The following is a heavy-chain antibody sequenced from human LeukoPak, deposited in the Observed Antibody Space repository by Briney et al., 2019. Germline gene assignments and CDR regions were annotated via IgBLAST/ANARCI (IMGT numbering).Heavy chain of an antibody. D-gene: IGHD2-8*01. J-gene: IGHJ4*02. Sequence: PSETLSLTCAVYGGSFSGYYWSWIRQPPGKGLEWIGEINHSGRTNYNASLKSRVTIAVDMSKNQFSLELNSVTAADTAVYYCAGYCTNAVCSTAFDYWGQGTLVTVSS. V-gene: IGHV4-34*01. CDR1: GGSFSGYY. CDR2: INHSGRT. CDR3: AGYCTNAVCSTAFDY.